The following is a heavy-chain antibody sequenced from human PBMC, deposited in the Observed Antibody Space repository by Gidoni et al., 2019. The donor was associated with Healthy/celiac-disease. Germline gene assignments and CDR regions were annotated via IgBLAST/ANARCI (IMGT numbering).Heavy chain of an antibody. V-gene: IGHV3-30*18. J-gene: IGHJ6*02. CDR2: ISYDGSNK. CDR3: AKDYSGYDRYYYYYGMDV. CDR1: GFTFSSYG. D-gene: IGHD5-12*01. Sequence: QVQLVESGGGVVQPGRSLRLSCAASGFTFSSYGLHWVRQAPGKGLEWVAVISYDGSNKYYADSVKGRFTISRDNSKNTLYLQMNSLRAEDTAVYYCAKDYSGYDRYYYYYGMDVWGQGTTVTVSS.